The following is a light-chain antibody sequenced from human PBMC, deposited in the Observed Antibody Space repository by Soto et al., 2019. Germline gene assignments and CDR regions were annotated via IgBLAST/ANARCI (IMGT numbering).Light chain of an antibody. CDR1: QSLLHSNGFNY. Sequence: DIVMTQSPLSLPVTPGEPASISCRSSQSLLHSNGFNYLDWYLQKPGQSPQLLIYLGSSRASGVPDRFSGRGSGTDSTLKISRVEAEDVGVYYCMQALQTPATFGGGTKVEIK. J-gene: IGKJ4*01. V-gene: IGKV2-28*01. CDR2: LGS. CDR3: MQALQTPAT.